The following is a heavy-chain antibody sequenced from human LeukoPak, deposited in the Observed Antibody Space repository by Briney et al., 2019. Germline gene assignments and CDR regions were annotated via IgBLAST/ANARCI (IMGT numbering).Heavy chain of an antibody. CDR1: GFTFGDYA. J-gene: IGHJ4*02. D-gene: IGHD3-10*01. CDR2: IRNKGYGGTT. Sequence: GGSLRLSCTVSGFTFGDYAMSWVRQAPGKGLEWVGVIRNKGYGGTTEYAASVKGRFIISRDDSKNIAHLQMDSLETADTAVYYCTRDYYRGDPSGGFDYWGQGTLVTVSS. V-gene: IGHV3-49*04. CDR3: TRDYYRGDPSGGFDY.